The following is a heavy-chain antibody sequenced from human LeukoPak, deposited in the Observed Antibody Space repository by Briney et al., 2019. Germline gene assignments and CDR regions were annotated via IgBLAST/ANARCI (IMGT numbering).Heavy chain of an antibody. J-gene: IGHJ5*02. CDR1: GYTFTSYY. Sequence: GASVKVSCKASGYTFTSYYMHWVRQAPGQGLEWMGIINPSGGSTSYAQKFQGRVTMTRDTSTSTVYMKLSSLRSEDTAVYYCARDGGSGSYMYNWFDPWGQGTLVTVSS. V-gene: IGHV1-46*01. CDR2: INPSGGST. D-gene: IGHD3-10*01. CDR3: ARDGGSGSYMYNWFDP.